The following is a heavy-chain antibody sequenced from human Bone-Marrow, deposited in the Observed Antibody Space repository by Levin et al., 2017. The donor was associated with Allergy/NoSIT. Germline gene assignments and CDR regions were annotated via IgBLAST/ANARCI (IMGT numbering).Heavy chain of an antibody. V-gene: IGHV3-23*01. CDR3: AKEPQDV. CDR1: GFNFSIYA. Sequence: GGSLRLSCVASGFNFSIYAVSWVRQAPGKGLQWVSAVSASGRKTYYADSVKGRFTISRDNPKNTFYLQMKSLRVEDTAVYYCAKEPQDVWGQGTTVTVSS. CDR2: VSASGRKT. J-gene: IGHJ6*02.